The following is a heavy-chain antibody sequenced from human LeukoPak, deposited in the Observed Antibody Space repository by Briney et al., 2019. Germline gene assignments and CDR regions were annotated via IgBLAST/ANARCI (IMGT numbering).Heavy chain of an antibody. CDR1: GYTFSNYG. CDR3: ARERKVEYNKSDY. CDR2: VSGYNGDT. Sequence: ASVNVSCNASGYTFSNYGISWVRQTPGQGLEWMGWVSGYNGDTNFAQKFQGRVAMTTDASTSTAYMELRSLRSDDTAVYYCARERKVEYNKSDYWGQGTLVTGAS. D-gene: IGHD1-14*01. J-gene: IGHJ4*02. V-gene: IGHV1-18*01.